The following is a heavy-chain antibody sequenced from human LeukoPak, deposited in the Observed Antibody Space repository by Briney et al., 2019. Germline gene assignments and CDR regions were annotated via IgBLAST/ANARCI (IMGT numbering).Heavy chain of an antibody. CDR3: ARATVRGVIIDY. CDR2: IYHSGGT. D-gene: IGHD3-10*01. Sequence: SGTLSLTCAVSGGSIRSSNWWSWVRQPPGKGLEWIGEIYHSGGTNYNPSLKSRVTISVDKSKNQFSLKLSSVTAADTAVYYCARATVRGVIIDYWGQGTLVTVSS. V-gene: IGHV4-4*02. J-gene: IGHJ4*02. CDR1: GGSIRSSNW.